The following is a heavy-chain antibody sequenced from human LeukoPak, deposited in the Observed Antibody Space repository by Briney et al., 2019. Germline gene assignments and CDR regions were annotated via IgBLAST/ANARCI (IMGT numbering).Heavy chain of an antibody. D-gene: IGHD5-18*01. CDR2: IYSGGST. V-gene: IGHV3-66*01. J-gene: IGHJ4*02. CDR3: AKDNTGYGLDY. CDR1: GFTVSSNY. Sequence: GGSLRLSCAASGFTVSSNYMSWVRQAPGKGLEWVSVIYSGGSTYYADSVKGRFTISRDNSKNTLYLQMNSLRAEDTALYYCAKDNTGYGLDYWGQGTLVTVSS.